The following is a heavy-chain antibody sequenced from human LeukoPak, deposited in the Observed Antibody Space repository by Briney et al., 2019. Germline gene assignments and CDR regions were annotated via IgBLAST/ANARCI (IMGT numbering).Heavy chain of an antibody. Sequence: SETLSLTCAVYGESFSDYYWSWIRQPPGKGLEWIGEINHSGSTNYNPSLKSRVTISVDTSKNLFFLKLNSVTAADTAVYYCARAYSSSGYNWFDPWGQGTLVTVSS. CDR1: GESFSDYY. CDR3: ARAYSSSGYNWFDP. CDR2: INHSGST. V-gene: IGHV4-34*01. J-gene: IGHJ5*02. D-gene: IGHD6-6*01.